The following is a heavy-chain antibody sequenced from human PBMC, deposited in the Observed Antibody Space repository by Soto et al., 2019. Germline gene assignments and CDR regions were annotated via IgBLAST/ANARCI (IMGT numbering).Heavy chain of an antibody. Sequence: ASVKFSCNASGVTFSSYAISWVRQAPGQGLEWMGGIIPIFGTANYAQKLQGRVTITADKSTSTAYMELSSLRSEDTAVYYCARRRTGTTDDFDYWGQGTLVTVS. CDR1: GVTFSSYA. CDR2: IIPIFGTA. V-gene: IGHV1-69*06. CDR3: ARRRTGTTDDFDY. D-gene: IGHD1-7*01. J-gene: IGHJ4*02.